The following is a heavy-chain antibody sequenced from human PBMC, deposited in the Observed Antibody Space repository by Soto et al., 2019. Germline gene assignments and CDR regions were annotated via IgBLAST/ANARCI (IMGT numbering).Heavy chain of an antibody. CDR2: IYYSGST. Sequence: SETLSLTCTVSGGSISSYCWSWIRQPPGKGLEWLGYIYYSGSTNYNPSLKSRVTISVDTAKNQFSLKLSSVTAADTAVYYCARDRAVAGTGGDAFDIWGQGTMVTVS. V-gene: IGHV4-59*01. D-gene: IGHD6-19*01. CDR1: GGSISSYC. CDR3: ARDRAVAGTGGDAFDI. J-gene: IGHJ3*02.